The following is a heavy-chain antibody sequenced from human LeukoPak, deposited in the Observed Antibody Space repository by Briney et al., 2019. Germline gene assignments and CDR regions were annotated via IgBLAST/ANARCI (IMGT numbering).Heavy chain of an antibody. J-gene: IGHJ4*02. V-gene: IGHV3-73*01. D-gene: IGHD4/OR15-4a*01. CDR1: GFTFSDSA. CDR3: ARRAGAYSHPYDY. Sequence: GGSLRLSCAASGFTFSDSAMHWVRQASGKGLEWVGRIRSKSNSYATAYAASVKGRFTISRDNSKNTLYLQMNSLRAEDTAVYYCARRAGAYSHPYDYWGQGTLVTVSS. CDR2: IRSKSNSYAT.